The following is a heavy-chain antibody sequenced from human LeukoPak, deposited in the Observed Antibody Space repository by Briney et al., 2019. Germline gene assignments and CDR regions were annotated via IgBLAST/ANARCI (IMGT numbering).Heavy chain of an antibody. CDR3: ARGELLYDN. CDR1: VGSSSRGDNY. V-gene: IGHV4-30-4*01. J-gene: IGHJ4*02. CDR2: IPYSGSP. D-gene: IGHD2-15*01. Sequence: SETLSLTCTDSVGSSSRGDNYSSCIRQPPGKGLEWIGYIPYSGSPSYNPSLTSRVTMSVDTSKDQFSLKLSAVTAADTAVYYCARGELLYDNWGQGTLVTVSS.